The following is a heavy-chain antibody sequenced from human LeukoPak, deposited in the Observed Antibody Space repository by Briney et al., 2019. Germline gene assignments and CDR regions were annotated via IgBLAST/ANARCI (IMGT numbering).Heavy chain of an antibody. D-gene: IGHD3-22*01. CDR2: IGGSDGST. CDR3: AKRDSSGSYPYYFDY. CDR1: GFTFNSYW. Sequence: GGSLRLSCAASGFTFNSYWMSWVRLAPGKGLEWVSAIGGSDGSTYYADSVKGRFTISRDNSKDTLYLQMNSLRVEDTATYYCAKRDSSGSYPYYFDYWGQGTLVTVSS. V-gene: IGHV3-23*01. J-gene: IGHJ4*02.